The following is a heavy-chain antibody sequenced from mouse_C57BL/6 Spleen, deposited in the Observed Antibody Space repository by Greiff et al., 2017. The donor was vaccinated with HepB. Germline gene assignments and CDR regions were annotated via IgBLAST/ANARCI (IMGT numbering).Heavy chain of an antibody. CDR2: IHPNSGST. CDR3: ARRGSDYGYAMDY. Sequence: QVQLQQPGAELVKPGASVKLSCKASGYTFTSYWMHWVKQRPGQGLEWIGMIHPNSGSTNYNEKFKSMATLTVDKSSSTAYMQLSSLTSEDSAVYYCARRGSDYGYAMDYWGQGTSVTVSS. CDR1: GYTFTSYW. D-gene: IGHD2-4*01. V-gene: IGHV1-64*01. J-gene: IGHJ4*01.